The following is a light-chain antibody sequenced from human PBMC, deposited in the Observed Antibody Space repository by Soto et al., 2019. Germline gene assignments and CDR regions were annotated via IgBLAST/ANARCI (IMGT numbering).Light chain of an antibody. CDR2: DVN. CDR1: SSDVGGYNY. CDR3: SSYTSISTGVV. J-gene: IGLJ2*01. Sequence: QSALTQPASVSGSPGQSITISCTGTSSDVGGYNYVSWYQQHPGKAPKLMILDVNIRPSGVSNRFSGSKSGNTASLTISGLRAEDEADYYCSSYTSISTGVVFGGGTKVTVL. V-gene: IGLV2-14*03.